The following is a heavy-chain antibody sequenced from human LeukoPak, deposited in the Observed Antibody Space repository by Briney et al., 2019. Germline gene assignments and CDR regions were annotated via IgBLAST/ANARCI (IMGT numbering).Heavy chain of an antibody. CDR1: GFTFSTYW. Sequence: PGGSLRLSCAASGFTFSTYWMSWVRQAPGKGLDWVANINKDGSAKYLVDSVKGRFTISRDNAKNSLYPQMSSLRVEDTAVYYCARSPAPGSVDYWGQGTLVTVSS. CDR2: INKDGSAK. J-gene: IGHJ4*02. V-gene: IGHV3-7*01. CDR3: ARSPAPGSVDY. D-gene: IGHD6-13*01.